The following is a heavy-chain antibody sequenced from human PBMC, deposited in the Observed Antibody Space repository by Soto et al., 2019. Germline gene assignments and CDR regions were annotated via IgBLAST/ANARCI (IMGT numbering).Heavy chain of an antibody. V-gene: IGHV4-34*01. D-gene: IGHD6-19*01. J-gene: IGHJ6*02. CDR2: INHSGVT. Sequence: PSETLSLTCACYGGSFRGYYWSGIRHPPGKGLEWIGEINHSGVTNYKPSLKRRVTISVDTSKNQFSLQLKSVTAADTALYYCARFSGSYYYAMDVWGQGSTVT. CDR1: GGSFRGYY. CDR3: ARFSGSYYYAMDV.